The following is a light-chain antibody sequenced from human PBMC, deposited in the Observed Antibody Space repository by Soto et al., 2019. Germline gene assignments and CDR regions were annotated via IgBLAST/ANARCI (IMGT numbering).Light chain of an antibody. Sequence: DIVMTQSPLSLPVTPGEPASISCRPSQSLLHSNGHNSLDWYLQKPGQSPQLLIYLGSNRASGVPDRFSGSGSGTDFTLKISRVEAEDVGVYYCMQALQTPWTFGQGTKVEIK. V-gene: IGKV2-28*01. CDR3: MQALQTPWT. CDR2: LGS. CDR1: QSLLHSNGHNS. J-gene: IGKJ1*01.